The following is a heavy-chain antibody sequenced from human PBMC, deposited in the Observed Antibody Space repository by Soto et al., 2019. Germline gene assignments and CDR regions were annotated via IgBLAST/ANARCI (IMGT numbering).Heavy chain of an antibody. CDR3: AKKQRHITIFGVPVGPSYYYGMDV. CDR2: ISGSGGST. Sequence: PGGSLRLSCAASGFTFDDYGMTWVRQVPGKGLEWVSAISGSGGSTYYADSVKGRFTISRDNSKNTLYLQMNSLRAEDTAVYYCAKKQRHITIFGVPVGPSYYYGMDVWGQGTTVTVS. J-gene: IGHJ6*02. D-gene: IGHD3-3*01. CDR1: GFTFDDYG. V-gene: IGHV3-23*01.